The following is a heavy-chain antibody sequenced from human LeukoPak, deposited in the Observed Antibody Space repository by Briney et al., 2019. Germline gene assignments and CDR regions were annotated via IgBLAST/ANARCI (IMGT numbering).Heavy chain of an antibody. Sequence: GGSLRLSCAASGFTVSSNYMSWVRQAPGKGLEWVSVIYSGGSTYYADSVKGRFTISRDNSENTLYLQMNSLRAEDTAVYYCARDSPVGATDYYYGMDVWGQGTTVTVSS. V-gene: IGHV3-53*01. D-gene: IGHD1-26*01. CDR3: ARDSPVGATDYYYGMDV. CDR1: GFTVSSNY. CDR2: IYSGGST. J-gene: IGHJ6*02.